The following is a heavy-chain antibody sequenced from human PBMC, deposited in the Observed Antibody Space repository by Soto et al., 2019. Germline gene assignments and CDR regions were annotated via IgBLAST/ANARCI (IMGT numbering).Heavy chain of an antibody. CDR1: GGSISSGGYY. Sequence: SETLSLTCTVSGGSISSGGYYWSWIRQHPGKGLEWIGYIYYSGSTYYNPSLKSRVTISVDTSKNQFSLKLSSVTAADTAVYYCARVDTAMPTSNYYYYGMDVWGQGTTVTVSS. CDR2: IYYSGST. J-gene: IGHJ6*02. CDR3: ARVDTAMPTSNYYYYGMDV. D-gene: IGHD5-18*01. V-gene: IGHV4-31*03.